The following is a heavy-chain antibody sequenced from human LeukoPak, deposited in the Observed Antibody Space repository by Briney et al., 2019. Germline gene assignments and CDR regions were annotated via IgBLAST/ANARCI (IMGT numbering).Heavy chain of an antibody. CDR2: ISSSSSYI. CDR3: ATDPPSPLNY. Sequence: GGSLRLSXAASGFTFSSYSMNWVRQAPGKGLEWVSSISSSSSYIYYADSVKGRFTISRDNAKNSLYLHMNSLRAEDTAVYYCATDPPSPLNYWGQGTLVTVSS. V-gene: IGHV3-21*01. CDR1: GFTFSSYS. J-gene: IGHJ4*02.